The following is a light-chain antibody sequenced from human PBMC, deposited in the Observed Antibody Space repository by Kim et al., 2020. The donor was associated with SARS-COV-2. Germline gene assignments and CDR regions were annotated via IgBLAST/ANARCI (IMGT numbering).Light chain of an antibody. CDR1: SRSD. J-gene: IGKJ4*01. CDR3: QHYGTSPLA. CDR2: HAS. V-gene: IGKV3-20*01. Sequence: SRSDLAWYQQKLGQAPTLLIYHASSRASGIPDRFSGSGSGTDFTLTINRLQPEDFAVYFCQHYGTSPLAFGGGTKLEI.